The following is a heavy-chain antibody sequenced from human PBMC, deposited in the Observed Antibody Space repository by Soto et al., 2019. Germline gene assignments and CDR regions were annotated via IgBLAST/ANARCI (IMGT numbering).Heavy chain of an antibody. V-gene: IGHV3-66*01. J-gene: IGHJ6*03. CDR2: IYSGGST. CDR3: ARDIHDILTGYYNYYYYYMDV. D-gene: IGHD3-9*01. CDR1: GFTVSSNY. Sequence: GGSLRLSCAASGFTVSSNYMSWVRQAPGKGLEWVSVIYSGGSTYYADSVKGRFTISRDNSKNTLYLQMNSLRAEDTAVYYCARDIHDILTGYYNYYYYYMDVWGKGTTVTVSS.